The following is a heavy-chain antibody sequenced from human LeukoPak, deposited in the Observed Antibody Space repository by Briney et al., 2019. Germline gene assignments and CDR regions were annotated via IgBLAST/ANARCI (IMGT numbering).Heavy chain of an antibody. J-gene: IGHJ4*02. CDR2: IYYSGST. CDR1: GGSISSHY. Sequence: SETLSLTCTVSGGSISSHYWSWIRQPPGKGLEWIGYIYYSGSTNYNPSLKSRVTISVDTSKNQFSLKLSSVTAADTAVHYCARESAGMSYFDYWGQGTLVTVSS. CDR3: ARESAGMSYFDY. V-gene: IGHV4-59*11.